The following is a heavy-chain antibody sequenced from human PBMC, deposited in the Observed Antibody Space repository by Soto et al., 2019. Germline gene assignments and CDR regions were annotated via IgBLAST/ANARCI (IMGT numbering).Heavy chain of an antibody. V-gene: IGHV1-69*01. CDR1: GGTFSSYA. CDR2: IIPISDTT. Sequence: QVQLVQSGAEVKKPGSSVKVSCKASGGTFSSYAISWVRQAPGQGLEWMGGIIPISDTTNYAQKFQGRVTITADESTRTAYMELSSLRSADTDVYYCARSQGSSTSLEIYYYYYYGMDVWGQGTTVTVSS. J-gene: IGHJ6*02. D-gene: IGHD2-2*01. CDR3: ARSQGSSTSLEIYYYYYYGMDV.